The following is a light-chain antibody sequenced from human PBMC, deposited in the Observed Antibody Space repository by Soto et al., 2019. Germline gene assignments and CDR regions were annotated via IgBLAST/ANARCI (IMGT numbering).Light chain of an antibody. V-gene: IGKV1-33*01. CDR3: QQYDNLQIT. CDR2: DAS. Sequence: DIQMTQSPSSLSASVGDRVTITCQASQDISNYLNWYQQKPGKAPKLLIYDASNLETGVPSRFSGSGSGTDLTITISSLQPEDIATYYCQQYDNLQITFGGGTKVEIK. CDR1: QDISNY. J-gene: IGKJ4*01.